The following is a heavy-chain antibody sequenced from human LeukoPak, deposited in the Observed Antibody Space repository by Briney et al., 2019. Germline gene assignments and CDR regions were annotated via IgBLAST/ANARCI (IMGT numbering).Heavy chain of an antibody. V-gene: IGHV1-46*03. J-gene: IGHJ4*02. CDR2: INPSGGST. Sequence: ASVKVSCKASGGTFSSYAISWVRQAPGQGLEWMGIINPSGGSTSYAQKFQGRVTMTRDTSTSTVYMEPSSLRSEDTAVYYCARVYEYSSSSALDYWGQGTLVTVSS. D-gene: IGHD6-6*01. CDR1: GGTFSSYA. CDR3: ARVYEYSSSSALDY.